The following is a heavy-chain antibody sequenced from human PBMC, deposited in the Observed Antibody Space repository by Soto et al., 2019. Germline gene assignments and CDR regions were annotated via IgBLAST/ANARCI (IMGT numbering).Heavy chain of an antibody. Sequence: RASVKVSCKASGYTFTTYYMHWVRQAPEQGLEWMGIINPYDGTTTYAQKFQGRVTMTRDTSASTVHMELSSLRSEDTAVYYCARALSSGYFQGGVDVWGQGTTVTVSS. CDR2: INPYDGTT. D-gene: IGHD3-22*01. J-gene: IGHJ6*02. CDR3: ARALSSGYFQGGVDV. CDR1: GYTFTTYY. V-gene: IGHV1-46*01.